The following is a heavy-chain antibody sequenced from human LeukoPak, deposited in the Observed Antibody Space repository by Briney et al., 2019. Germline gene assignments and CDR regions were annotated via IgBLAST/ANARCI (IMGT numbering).Heavy chain of an antibody. V-gene: IGHV3-48*03. CDR3: GASRQSVGAFDI. J-gene: IGHJ3*02. Sequence: PGGSLRLSCAASGFTFSNYELYWVRQAPGKGLEWISYISSSSTIIKYADSVRGRFTISRDDARESLYLQMSSLRADDTAIYYCGASRQSVGAFDIWGQGTLVTVSS. CDR1: GFTFSNYE. CDR2: ISSSSTII. D-gene: IGHD6-19*01.